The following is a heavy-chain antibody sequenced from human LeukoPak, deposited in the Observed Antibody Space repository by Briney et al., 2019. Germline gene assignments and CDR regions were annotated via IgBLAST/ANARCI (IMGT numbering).Heavy chain of an antibody. CDR3: ARGPYYYDSSGYYLDY. D-gene: IGHD3-22*01. J-gene: IGHJ4*02. CDR1: GGTFSSYA. V-gene: IGHV1-69*04. Sequence: ASVKVSCKASGGTFSSYAISWVRQAPGQGLEWMGRIIPILGIANYAQKFQGRVTITADKSTSTAYMELSSLRSEDTAVYYCARGPYYYDSSGYYLDYWGQGTLVTVAS. CDR2: IIPILGIA.